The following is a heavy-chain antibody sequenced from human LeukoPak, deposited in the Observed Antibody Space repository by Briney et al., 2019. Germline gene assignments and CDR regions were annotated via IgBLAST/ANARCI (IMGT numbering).Heavy chain of an antibody. CDR2: IKPDGSEK. Sequence: GGSLRLSCAASGFTFSSHWMSWVRQAPGKGLEWAASIKPDGSEKYYVDSVKGRFTISRDSAKSSLYLQMNTLRAEDTAVYYCARDRGSSGWYEFDYWGQGTLVTVSS. J-gene: IGHJ4*02. CDR1: GFTFSSHW. V-gene: IGHV3-7*01. CDR3: ARDRGSSGWYEFDY. D-gene: IGHD6-19*01.